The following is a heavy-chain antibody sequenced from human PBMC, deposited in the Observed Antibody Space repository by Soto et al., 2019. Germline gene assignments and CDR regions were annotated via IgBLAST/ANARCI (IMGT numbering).Heavy chain of an antibody. CDR2: ISAYNGNT. CDR3: ARDYYDSSGYYWASYYYYGMDV. Sequence: ASVKVSCKASGYTFTSYGISWVRQAPGQGLEWVGWISAYNGNTNYAQKLQGRVTMTTDTSTSTAYMELRSLRSDDTAVYYCARDYYDSSGYYWASYYYYGMDVWGQGITVTVSS. CDR1: GYTFTSYG. D-gene: IGHD3-22*01. V-gene: IGHV1-18*01. J-gene: IGHJ6*02.